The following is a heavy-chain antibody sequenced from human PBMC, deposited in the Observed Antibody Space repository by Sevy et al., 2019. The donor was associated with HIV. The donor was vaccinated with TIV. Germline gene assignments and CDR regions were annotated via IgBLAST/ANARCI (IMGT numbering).Heavy chain of an antibody. D-gene: IGHD3-10*01. CDR3: ARVPTYYYGSSTYFDY. J-gene: IGHJ4*02. CDR1: GFSFSSYG. Sequence: ASVKDSCKASGFSFSSYGFTWVRQAPGQGLEWMGWIGVYNGNSNSAQRLQGRVTLTTDTSTSTVYMELSGLKSDDTAVYYCARVPTYYYGSSTYFDYWGQGTPVTVSS. CDR2: IGVYNGNS. V-gene: IGHV1-18*01.